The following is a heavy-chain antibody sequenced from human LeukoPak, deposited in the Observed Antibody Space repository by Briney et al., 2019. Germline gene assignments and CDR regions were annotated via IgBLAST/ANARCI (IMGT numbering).Heavy chain of an antibody. V-gene: IGHV3-30*02. Sequence: PGGSLRLSCAASGFTFSSYWMSWVRQAPGKGLEWVAFIRYDGSNKCYADSVKGRFTISRDNSKNTLYLQMNSLRAEDTAVYYCAKEDIPYSSSSGALQHWGQGTLVTVSS. D-gene: IGHD6-6*01. CDR2: IRYDGSNK. CDR1: GFTFSSYW. CDR3: AKEDIPYSSSSGALQH. J-gene: IGHJ1*01.